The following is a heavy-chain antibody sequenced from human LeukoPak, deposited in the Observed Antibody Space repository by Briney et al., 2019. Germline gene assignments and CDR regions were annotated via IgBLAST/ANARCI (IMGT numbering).Heavy chain of an antibody. Sequence: SVKVSCKASGGTFSSYAISWVRQAPGQGLEWMGGIIPIFGTANYAQKFQGRVTITADKSMSTAYMELSSLRSEDTAVYYCASAAASYGSGSYVDYWGQGTLVTVSS. V-gene: IGHV1-69*06. J-gene: IGHJ4*02. CDR1: GGTFSSYA. CDR2: IIPIFGTA. CDR3: ASAAASYGSGSYVDY. D-gene: IGHD3-10*01.